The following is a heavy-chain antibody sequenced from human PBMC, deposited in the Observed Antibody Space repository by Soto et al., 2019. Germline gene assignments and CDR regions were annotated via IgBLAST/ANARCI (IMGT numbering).Heavy chain of an antibody. CDR2: ISGGGGGT. V-gene: IGHV3-23*01. J-gene: IGHJ4*02. D-gene: IGHD3-22*01. Sequence: EVRLLESGGGFEQPGGSLRLSCATSGFTFDNYAMSWVRQAPGKVLEWVSAISGGGGGTYYADSVKGRFIISRDNSKNTLYLQVNGLRTEDTAVYYCAKDVHYDSSGGLDYWGQGTLVAVSS. CDR1: GFTFDNYA. CDR3: AKDVHYDSSGGLDY.